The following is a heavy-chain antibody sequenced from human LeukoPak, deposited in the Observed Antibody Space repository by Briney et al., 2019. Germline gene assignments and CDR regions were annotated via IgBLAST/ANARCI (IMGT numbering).Heavy chain of an antibody. CDR1: GYTFTSYH. J-gene: IGHJ3*02. Sequence: ASVKVSCKASGYTFTSYHMHWVRQAPGQGLEWMGIINPSGDSTSYAQNFQGRVTMTRDMSTSTVYMELNSLRSEDTAVYYCARGGGLLWFGALHIDIWGQGTMVTVSS. CDR3: ARGGGLLWFGALHIDI. CDR2: INPSGDST. V-gene: IGHV1-46*01. D-gene: IGHD3-10*01.